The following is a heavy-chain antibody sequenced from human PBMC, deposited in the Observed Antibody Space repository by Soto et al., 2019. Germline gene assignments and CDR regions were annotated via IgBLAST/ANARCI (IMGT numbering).Heavy chain of an antibody. V-gene: IGHV3-21*01. CDR3: ARFRGGYYFDY. CDR2: ISSSSSYI. CDR1: GLTFSRAD. J-gene: IGHJ4*02. D-gene: IGHD2-15*01. Sequence: EVQLLESGGGLVQPGGSLRLSCVVSGLTFSRADLSWVRQPPGKGLEWVSSISSSSSYIYYADSVKGRFTISRDNAKNSLYLQMNSLRAEDTAVYYCARFRGGYYFDYWGQGTLVTVSS.